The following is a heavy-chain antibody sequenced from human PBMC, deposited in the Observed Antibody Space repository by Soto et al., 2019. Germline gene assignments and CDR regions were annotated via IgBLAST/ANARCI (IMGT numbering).Heavy chain of an antibody. CDR1: GGSISSYY. D-gene: IGHD5-12*01. J-gene: IGHJ4*02. Sequence: PSETLSLTCTVSGGSISSYYWSWIRQPPGKGLEWIGYIYYSGSTNYNPSLKSRVTISVDTSKNQFSLKLSSVTAGGTAVYYCARSDGYSGIYDFDYWGQGTLVTVSS. CDR3: ARSDGYSGIYDFDY. CDR2: IYYSGST. V-gene: IGHV4-59*01.